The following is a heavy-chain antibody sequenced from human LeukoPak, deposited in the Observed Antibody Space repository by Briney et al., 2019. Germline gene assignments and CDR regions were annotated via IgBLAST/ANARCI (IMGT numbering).Heavy chain of an antibody. V-gene: IGHV1-46*01. CDR2: INPSGGST. CDR3: ARGGFRHYFDY. J-gene: IGHJ4*02. D-gene: IGHD5-12*01. CDR1: GYTFTSYY. Sequence: ASMKVSCKASGYTFTSYYMHWVRQAPGQGLEWMGIINPSGGSTSYAQKFQGRVTMTRDMSTSTVYMEPSSLRSEDTAVYYCARGGFRHYFDYWGQGTLVTVSS.